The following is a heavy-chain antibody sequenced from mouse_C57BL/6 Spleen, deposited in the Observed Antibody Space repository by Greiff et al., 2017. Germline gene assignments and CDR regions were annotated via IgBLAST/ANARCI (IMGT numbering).Heavy chain of an antibody. J-gene: IGHJ1*03. V-gene: IGHV14-2*01. CDR2: IDPEDGET. Sequence: EVQLVESGAELVKPGASVKLSCTASGFNINDYYMHWVKQRTEQGLEWIGRIDPEDGETKYAPKFQGKATLTVDTSSNTAYLQLSSLTSEDSAVYYGASEYYDYGWYFDVWGTGTTVTVSS. D-gene: IGHD2-4*01. CDR1: GFNINDYY. CDR3: ASEYYDYGWYFDV.